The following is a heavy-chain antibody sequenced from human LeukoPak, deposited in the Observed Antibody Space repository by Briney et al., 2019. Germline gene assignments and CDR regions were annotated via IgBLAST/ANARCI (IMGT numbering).Heavy chain of an antibody. CDR2: ISYDGSNK. CDR3: ARDGTMIVVAFYFDY. D-gene: IGHD3-22*01. V-gene: IGHV3-30-3*01. Sequence: PGGSLRLSCAASGFTFSSYAMHWVRQAPGKGLEWLAVISYDGSNKYYADSVKGRFTISRDNSKNTLYLQMNSLRAEDTAVYYCARDGTMIVVAFYFDYWGQGTLVTVSS. J-gene: IGHJ4*02. CDR1: GFTFSSYA.